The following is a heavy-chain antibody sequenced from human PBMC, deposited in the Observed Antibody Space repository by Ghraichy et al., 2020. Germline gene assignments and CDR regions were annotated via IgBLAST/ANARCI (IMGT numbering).Heavy chain of an antibody. CDR2: ISYDGSNK. D-gene: IGHD3-9*01. Sequence: GGSLRLSCTASGFTFSSYALHWVRQAPGKGLELVAVISYDGSNKYYADSVKGRFTISRDNSKNTLYLQMNSLRAEDTAVYYCARDGDILTGYSYYYYYYGMDVWGQGTTVTVSS. CDR3: ARDGDILTGYSYYYYYYGMDV. CDR1: GFTFSSYA. V-gene: IGHV3-30*04. J-gene: IGHJ6*02.